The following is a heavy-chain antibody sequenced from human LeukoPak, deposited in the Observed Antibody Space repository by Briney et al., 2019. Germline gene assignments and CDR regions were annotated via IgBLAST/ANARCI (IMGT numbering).Heavy chain of an antibody. V-gene: IGHV3-74*01. D-gene: IGHD4-17*01. CDR3: ARVPVTTSYYYGMDV. Sequence: PGGSLRLSCAASGFTFSSYWMHWVRQAPGKGLVWVSRINSDGSGTSYADSVKGRFTISRDNAKNTLYLQMNSLRAEDTAVYYCARVPVTTSYYYGMDVWGQGTTVTVSS. J-gene: IGHJ6*02. CDR1: GFTFSSYW. CDR2: INSDGSGT.